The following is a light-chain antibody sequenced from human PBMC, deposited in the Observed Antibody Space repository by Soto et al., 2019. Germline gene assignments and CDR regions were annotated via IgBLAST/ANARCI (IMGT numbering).Light chain of an antibody. CDR3: QQRSNRHPIS. Sequence: ETELKQSAATRSLNEGGRATLSCRASQSISSYLAWYQQKPGQAPRLLIYDASNRATGIPARFSGSGSGTDFTLTISSLEPEDFAVYYCQQRSNRHPISSGQGTRLEIK. CDR1: QSISSY. V-gene: IGKV3-11*01. CDR2: DAS. J-gene: IGKJ5*01.